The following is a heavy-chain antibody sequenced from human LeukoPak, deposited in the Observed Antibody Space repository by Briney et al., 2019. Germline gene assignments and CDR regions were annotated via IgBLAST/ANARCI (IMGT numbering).Heavy chain of an antibody. V-gene: IGHV5-10-1*01. D-gene: IGHD1-26*01. CDR2: IDPSDSYT. CDR3: ARRVGGSYPWFDP. CDR1: GYSFTSYW. J-gene: IGHJ5*02. Sequence: GESLRISCKGSGYSFTSYWVSWVRQMPGKGLEWMGRIDPSDSYTNYSPSFQGHVTISADKSISTAYLQWSSLKASDTAMYYCARRVGGSYPWFDPWGQGTLVTVSS.